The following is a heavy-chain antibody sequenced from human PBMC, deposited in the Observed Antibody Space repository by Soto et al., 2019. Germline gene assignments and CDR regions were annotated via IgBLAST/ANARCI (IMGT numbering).Heavy chain of an antibody. CDR1: GFTFSSYA. V-gene: IGHV3-23*01. CDR2: ISGSGGST. J-gene: IGHJ4*02. D-gene: IGHD2-15*01. Sequence: EVQLLESGGGLVQPGGSLRLSCAASGFTFSSYAMSWVRQAPGKGLEWVSAISGSGGSTYYADSVKGRFTISRDNSKNTLYLQMNSLRAEDTAVYYCAKDPQDFPPPTHCSGGSCYLVGYYFDYWGQGTLVTVSS. CDR3: AKDPQDFPPPTHCSGGSCYLVGYYFDY.